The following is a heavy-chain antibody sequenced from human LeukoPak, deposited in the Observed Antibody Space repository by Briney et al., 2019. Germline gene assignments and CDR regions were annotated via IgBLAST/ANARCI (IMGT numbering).Heavy chain of an antibody. CDR2: IYYSGST. D-gene: IGHD1-26*01. Sequence: SETLSLTCTVSGGSTSGSSYYWGWIRQPPGKGLEWIGSIYYSGSTYYNPSLKSRVTISVDTSKNQFSLKLSSVTAADTAVYYCARLGRWEPLGDYWGQGTLVTVSS. CDR1: GGSTSGSSYY. CDR3: ARLGRWEPLGDY. J-gene: IGHJ4*02. V-gene: IGHV4-39*01.